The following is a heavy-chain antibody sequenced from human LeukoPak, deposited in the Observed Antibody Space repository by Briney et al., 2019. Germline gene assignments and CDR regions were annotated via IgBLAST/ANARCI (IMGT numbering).Heavy chain of an antibody. J-gene: IGHJ6*03. CDR1: GGSIRSGSYY. CDR2: IYTSGRT. CDR3: ARLQYPGAHYQSNYMDV. Sequence: PSQTLSLTCTVSGGSIRSGSYYWSWIRQPAGKGLEWIGRIYTSGRTNYNPSLKSRVTISLDTSKNQFSLKLSSVTAADTAVYYCARLQYPGAHYQSNYMDVWGKGTTVTVSS. V-gene: IGHV4-61*02. D-gene: IGHD4-11*01.